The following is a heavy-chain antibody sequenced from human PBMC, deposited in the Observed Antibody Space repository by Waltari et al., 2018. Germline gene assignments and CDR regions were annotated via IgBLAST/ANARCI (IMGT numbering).Heavy chain of an antibody. Sequence: QIQLVQSGAEVKRPGASVKVSCKASGYTFPSYGIGWVRQAPGQGLEWMGWVCTYSHNTNYGQKFQGRVTMTTDTSTNTAYLEVTGLRSDDTAIYYCARDRANYANFHYWGQGTLVTVSS. CDR2: VCTYSHNT. CDR3: ARDRANYANFHY. V-gene: IGHV1-18*04. D-gene: IGHD4-4*01. CDR1: GYTFPSYG. J-gene: IGHJ4*02.